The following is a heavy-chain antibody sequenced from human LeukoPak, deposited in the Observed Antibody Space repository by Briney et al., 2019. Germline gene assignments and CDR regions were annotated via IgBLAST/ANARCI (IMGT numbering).Heavy chain of an antibody. J-gene: IGHJ4*02. CDR1: GGSISSYY. D-gene: IGHD3-22*01. V-gene: IGHV4-59*01. CDR2: ISNSGST. CDR3: ARAGSGYSFDN. Sequence: PSETLSLTCTVSGGSISSYYWSWIRQPPGKGLEWIGYISNSGSTNNNPSLKSRLTMSIDTSKNQFSLRLNSVTAADTAVYYCARAGSGYSFDNWGQGKLVTVSS.